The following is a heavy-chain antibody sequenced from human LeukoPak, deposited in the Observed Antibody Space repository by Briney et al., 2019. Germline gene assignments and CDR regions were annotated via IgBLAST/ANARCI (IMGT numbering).Heavy chain of an antibody. CDR1: GESFSGYY. CDR3: ARGANERYFDWLYDAFDV. D-gene: IGHD3-9*01. J-gene: IGHJ3*01. V-gene: IGHV4-34*01. Sequence: SETLSLTCGVYGESFSGYYWSWIRQPPGKGLEWIGEINHSGSTNYNPSLKSRVTISVETSKSQFSLRLSSVTAADTAVYYCARGANERYFDWLYDAFDVWGQGTMVTVSS. CDR2: INHSGST.